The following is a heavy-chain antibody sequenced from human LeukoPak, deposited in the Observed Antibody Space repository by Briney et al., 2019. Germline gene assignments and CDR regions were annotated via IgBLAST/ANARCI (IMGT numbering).Heavy chain of an antibody. J-gene: IGHJ4*02. CDR3: AKASHKYYYDSSDIDY. V-gene: IGHV3-23*01. D-gene: IGHD3-22*01. CDR2: VSGSGVGV. CDR1: GFTFSSYG. Sequence: GGSLRLSCAASGFTFSSYGMSWVRQAPGKGLEWVSAVSGSGVGVYYADSVKGRFSISRDNSKNTLYLQMSSLRAEDTAVYYCAKASHKYYYDSSDIDYWGQGTLVTVSS.